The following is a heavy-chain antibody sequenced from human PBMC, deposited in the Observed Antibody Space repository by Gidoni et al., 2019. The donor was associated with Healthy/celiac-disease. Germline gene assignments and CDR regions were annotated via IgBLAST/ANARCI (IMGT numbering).Heavy chain of an antibody. Sequence: EVQLVESGGVVVQPGGSLRLSCAASGFTFADYTVHWVRQAPGKGLEWVSLISWDGGSTYYADSVKGRFTISRDNSKNSLYLQMNSLRTEDTALYYCAKGDCSSTSCYTKRYYYYGMDVWGQGTTVTVSS. J-gene: IGHJ6*02. CDR3: AKGDCSSTSCYTKRYYYYGMDV. CDR2: ISWDGGST. D-gene: IGHD2-2*02. CDR1: GFTFADYT. V-gene: IGHV3-43*01.